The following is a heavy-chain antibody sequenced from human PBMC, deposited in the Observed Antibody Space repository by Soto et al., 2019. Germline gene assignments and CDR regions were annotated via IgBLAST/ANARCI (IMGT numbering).Heavy chain of an antibody. J-gene: IGHJ4*02. CDR1: GFTFSNAW. CDR2: IKSKTEVGTT. Sequence: GGSLRLSCAASGFTFSNAWMNWVRQAPGKGLEWVGRIKSKTEVGTTEYAAPVKGRFTISRDDSKNTLYRQMNSLKTEDTAVYYCTTDLSGLFDYWGQGTLVTVSS. CDR3: TTDLSGLFDY. D-gene: IGHD1-26*01. V-gene: IGHV3-15*07.